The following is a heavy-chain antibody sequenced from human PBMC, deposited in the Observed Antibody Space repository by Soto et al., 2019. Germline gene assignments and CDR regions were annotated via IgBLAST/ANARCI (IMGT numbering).Heavy chain of an antibody. D-gene: IGHD6-19*01. CDR2: ISGSGGST. CDR3: AKDLRKGSGCCGDY. CDR1: GFTFSSYA. J-gene: IGHJ4*02. V-gene: IGHV3-23*01. Sequence: VGSLRLSCAASGFTFSSYAMSWVRQAPGKGLEWVSAISGSGGSTYYADSVKGRFTISRDNSKNTLYLQMNSLRAEDTAVYYCAKDLRKGSGCCGDYWGQGTLVTVSS.